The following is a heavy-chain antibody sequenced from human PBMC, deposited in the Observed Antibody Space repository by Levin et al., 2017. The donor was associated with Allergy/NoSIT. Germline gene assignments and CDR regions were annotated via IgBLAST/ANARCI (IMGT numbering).Heavy chain of an antibody. V-gene: IGHV3-21*06. CDR1: GFTFNTYA. Sequence: PGGSLRLSCGASGFTFNTYAMTWVRQVAGKGLEWVSYIDSTTSYKFYAESVKGRFTISRDNAKNSLYLQMNNLRAEDTGVYFCARDLRSVAASGWGQGTLVTVSS. CDR2: IDSTTSYK. D-gene: IGHD3-16*01. CDR3: ARDLRSVAASG. J-gene: IGHJ4*02.